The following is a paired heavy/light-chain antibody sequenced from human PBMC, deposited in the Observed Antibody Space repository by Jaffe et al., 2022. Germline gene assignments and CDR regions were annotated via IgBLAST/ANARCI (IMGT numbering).Heavy chain of an antibody. V-gene: IGHV3-15*01. CDR3: TTTNWNYVRGHGYYYYYMDV. Sequence: EVQLVESGGGLVKPGGSLRLSCAASGFTFSNAWMSWVRQAPGKGLEWVGRIKSKTDGGTTDYAAPVKGRFTISRDDSKNTLYLQMNSLKTEDTAVYYCTTTNWNYVRGHGYYYYYMDVWGKGTTVTVSS. D-gene: IGHD1-7*01. CDR1: GFTFSNAW. J-gene: IGHJ6*03. CDR2: IKSKTDGGTT.
Light chain of an antibody. CDR1: QSISSY. CDR2: AAS. Sequence: DIQMTQSPSSLSASVGDRVTITCRASQSISSYLNWYQQKPGKAPKLLIYAASSLQSGVPSRFSGSGSGTDFTLTISSLQPEDFATYYCQQSYSTQITFGQGTRLEIK. V-gene: IGKV1-39*01. J-gene: IGKJ5*01. CDR3: QQSYSTQIT.